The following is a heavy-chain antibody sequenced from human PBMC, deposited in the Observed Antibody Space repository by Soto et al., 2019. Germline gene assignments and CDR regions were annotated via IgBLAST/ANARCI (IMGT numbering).Heavy chain of an antibody. V-gene: IGHV3-11*05. CDR1: GFTFSDYY. D-gene: IGHD6-13*01. CDR2: ISGTSDSI. J-gene: IGHJ4*02. CDR3: AIVAVLRAAGMSGY. Sequence: PGGSLRLSCAASGFTFSDYYMSWIRQVPGKGLEWVAYISGTSDSIPYADSVKGRFIFSRDNAKNSLYLQMNSLRSQDTAVYGCAIVAVLRAAGMSGYWGQGTLGTVSS.